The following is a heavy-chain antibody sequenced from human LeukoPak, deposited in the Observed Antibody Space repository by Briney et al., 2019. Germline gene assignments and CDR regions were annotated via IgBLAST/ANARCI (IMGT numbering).Heavy chain of an antibody. CDR3: TRDREYRSQDS. Sequence: SETLSLTCTVSGGSFTDYYWGWIRQPPGKGLEWIGSRNTFYNPSLRNRVYIAIDTSKGRFSPNLTSVTAADTAVYFCTRDREYRSQDSWGQGTLVTVS. D-gene: IGHD2/OR15-2a*01. CDR2: RNT. J-gene: IGHJ4*02. V-gene: IGHV4-39*07. CDR1: GGSFTDYY.